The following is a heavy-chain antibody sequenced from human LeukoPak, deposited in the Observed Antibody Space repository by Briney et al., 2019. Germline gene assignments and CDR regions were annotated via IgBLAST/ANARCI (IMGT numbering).Heavy chain of an antibody. Sequence: PGGSLRLSCAASGFTFSSYAMSWVRQAPGKGLEWVSAISGSGGSTYYADSVKGRFTISRDNSKNTLYLQMNSLRAEDTAVYYCAKDSYYDSSGYTQADFDYWGQGTLVTVSS. CDR2: ISGSGGST. V-gene: IGHV3-23*01. J-gene: IGHJ4*02. CDR3: AKDSYYDSSGYTQADFDY. D-gene: IGHD3-22*01. CDR1: GFTFSSYA.